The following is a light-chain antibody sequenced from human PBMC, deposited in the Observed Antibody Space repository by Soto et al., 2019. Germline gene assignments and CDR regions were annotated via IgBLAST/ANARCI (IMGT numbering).Light chain of an antibody. CDR3: QQYKSYSWT. CDR1: QSISSW. J-gene: IGKJ1*01. V-gene: IGKV1-5*03. Sequence: DIPMTQSPSTLSASVGDRVTITCRASQSISSWLAWYQHKQGKATKLLIYKASSLESGVPSRFSGRGSGTEFTLTISSLQPDDFANYYCQQYKSYSWTFGQGTKVEIQ. CDR2: KAS.